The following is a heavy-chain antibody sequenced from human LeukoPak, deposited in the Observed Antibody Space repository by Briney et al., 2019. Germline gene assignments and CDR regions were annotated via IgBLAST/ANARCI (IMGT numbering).Heavy chain of an antibody. V-gene: IGHV3-20*04. CDR2: INWDGAGT. J-gene: IGHJ3*02. CDR1: EFTFDDYA. D-gene: IGHD1-26*01. CDR3: ARARWVSGSYSDAFDI. Sequence: PGGSLRLSCATSEFTFDDYAMRWVRQAPGKGLEWVSGINWDGAGTVYGDSVKGRFTISRDNAKNSLYLQMNSLRVEDTALYYCARARWVSGSYSDAFDIWGQGTMVTVSS.